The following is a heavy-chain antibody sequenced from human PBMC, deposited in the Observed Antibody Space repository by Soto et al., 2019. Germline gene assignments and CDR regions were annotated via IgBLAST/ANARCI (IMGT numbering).Heavy chain of an antibody. D-gene: IGHD1-1*01. V-gene: IGHV3-23*01. CDR2: ISGSGDTT. CDR3: AKYAMPEAGSTWRGDLDH. Sequence: EVQLLESGGGLVQPGGSLRLSCAASGFTFSNYAMSWVRQAPGKGLEWVSSISGSGDTTYFADAVKGRFSISRDNSKNTLYLQMNSLRAEDTAIYYCAKYAMPEAGSTWRGDLDHWGQGTLVSVSS. J-gene: IGHJ4*02. CDR1: GFTFSNYA.